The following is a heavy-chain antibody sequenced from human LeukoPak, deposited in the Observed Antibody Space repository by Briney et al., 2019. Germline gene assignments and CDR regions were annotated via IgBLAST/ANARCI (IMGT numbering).Heavy chain of an antibody. CDR3: ATPGEPCSGGSCWLFDY. D-gene: IGHD2-15*01. CDR2: ISSSGSTI. Sequence: PGGSLRLSCSASGFTFSDYYMSWIRQAPGKGLEWVSYISSSGSTIYYADSVKGRFTISRDNSKNTLYLQMNSLRAEDTAVYYCATPGEPCSGGSCWLFDYWGQGTLVTVSS. J-gene: IGHJ4*02. CDR1: GFTFSDYY. V-gene: IGHV3-11*01.